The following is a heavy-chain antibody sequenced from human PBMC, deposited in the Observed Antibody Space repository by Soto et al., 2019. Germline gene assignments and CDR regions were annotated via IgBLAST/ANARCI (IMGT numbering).Heavy chain of an antibody. V-gene: IGHV4-39*01. D-gene: IGHD2-8*01. Sequence: SETLSLTCTVSGGSISSSSYYWVWLRQPPGKGREWYGSIYYSSSSYYNPSHKRLVTISVATSKTQLSLKLSSVTDADMDVYYCPRLYAISGDYFDSWGQGTLVTVSS. J-gene: IGHJ4*02. CDR1: GGSISSSSYY. CDR3: PRLYAISGDYFDS. CDR2: IYYSSSS.